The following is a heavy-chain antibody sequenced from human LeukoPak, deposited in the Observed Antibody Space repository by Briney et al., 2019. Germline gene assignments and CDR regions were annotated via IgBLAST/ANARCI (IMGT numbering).Heavy chain of an antibody. V-gene: IGHV4-39*01. Sequence: SETLSLTCTVCGGSISSSSDYWGWIRQAPGKGLEWIATIYYSGTAYYNPSLKSRVTISVDTSKNQFSLKLTSVTAADTALYYCARRSNYYFDYWGQGTLVTVSS. J-gene: IGHJ4*02. D-gene: IGHD3-10*01. CDR1: GGSISSSSDY. CDR2: IYYSGTA. CDR3: ARRSNYYFDY.